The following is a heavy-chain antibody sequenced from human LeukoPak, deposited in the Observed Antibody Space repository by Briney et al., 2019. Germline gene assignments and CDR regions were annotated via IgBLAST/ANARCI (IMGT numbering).Heavy chain of an antibody. D-gene: IGHD3-3*01. CDR2: IYYSGNT. J-gene: IGHJ5*02. V-gene: IGHV4-39*07. CDR1: GGSISSTTYY. CDR3: ARGTLRFLEWLSRDYNWFDP. Sequence: PSETLSLTCIVSGGSISSTTYYWGWIRQPPGKRLEWIGSIYYSGNTYYNPSLKSRVTISVDTSKNQFSLKLSSVTAADTAVYYCARGTLRFLEWLSRDYNWFDPWGQGTLVTVSS.